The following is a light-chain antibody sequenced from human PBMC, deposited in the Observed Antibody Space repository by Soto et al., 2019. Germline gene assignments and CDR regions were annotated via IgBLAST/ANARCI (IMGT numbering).Light chain of an antibody. CDR2: DVS. Sequence: SALTQPASVSGSPGQSITISCTGTSSDVGGYNYVSWYQQHPGKAPKLMIYDVSNRPSGVSNRFSGSKSGNTASLTISGLQAEDEADYYCSSYTSSSTDVFATGTKLTVL. CDR1: SSDVGGYNY. CDR3: SSYTSSSTDV. V-gene: IGLV2-14*01. J-gene: IGLJ1*01.